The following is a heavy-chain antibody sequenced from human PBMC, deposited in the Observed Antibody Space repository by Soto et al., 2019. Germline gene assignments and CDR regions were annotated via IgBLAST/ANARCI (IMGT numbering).Heavy chain of an antibody. D-gene: IGHD2-2*01. J-gene: IGHJ5*02. CDR3: ARVIPGVEAWCGP. Sequence: ASVKVSCKASGYTFTNFGVTWVRRAPGQGLEWMGWISAYTDTPNYAQKFQGRVTMTIDTSTSTAYMDLRSLTSDDTAVYYCARVIPGVEAWCGPWGRRSRFTVAS. V-gene: IGHV1-18*01. CDR2: ISAYTDTP. CDR1: GYTFTNFG.